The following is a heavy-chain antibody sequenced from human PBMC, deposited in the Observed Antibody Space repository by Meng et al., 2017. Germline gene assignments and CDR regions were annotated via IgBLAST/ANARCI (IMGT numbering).Heavy chain of an antibody. CDR3: ARDEDISAAGKLFGDY. Sequence: VQLGWFGPGVKKPGASVKLSFKPSGYPFAAYWIHWLRQAPGQGLEWMGRIDPNNDHTQYAQNFQGRVTMTSDTSISTVYMELNGLRSDDTAVYYCARDEDISAAGKLFGDYWGQGTLVTVSS. J-gene: IGHJ4*02. CDR1: GYPFAAYW. D-gene: IGHD6-13*01. V-gene: IGHV1-2*06. CDR2: IDPNNDHT.